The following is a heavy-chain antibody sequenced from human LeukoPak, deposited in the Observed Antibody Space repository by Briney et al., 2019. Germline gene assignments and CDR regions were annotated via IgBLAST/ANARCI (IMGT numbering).Heavy chain of an antibody. CDR3: ATSLYYYDSSGYYGY. CDR2: FYPEDGET. V-gene: IGHV1-24*01. J-gene: IGHJ4*02. Sequence: ASVKVSCKVSGYTLTELSMNWVRHAPGKGLEWMGGFYPEDGETIYAQKVQGRVTMTEDTSTDTAYMELSSLRSEDTAVYSCATSLYYYDSSGYYGYWGQGTLFTVSS. CDR1: GYTLTELS. D-gene: IGHD3-22*01.